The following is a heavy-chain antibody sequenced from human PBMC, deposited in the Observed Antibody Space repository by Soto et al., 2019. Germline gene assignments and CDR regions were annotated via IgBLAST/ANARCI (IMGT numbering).Heavy chain of an antibody. J-gene: IGHJ6*02. CDR1: GGTFSTYT. CDR3: ARDADSSGRIKLYYYYGMDV. D-gene: IGHD3-22*01. Sequence: SLKDSCKDSGGTFSTYTIICVRQAPGQEHTAMGRIIRILGIANYAQKFQGRVTITADKTTSTAYMELSSLRSEDTAVYYCARDADSSGRIKLYYYYGMDVWGQGTTVTVSS. V-gene: IGHV1-69*04. CDR2: IIRILGIA.